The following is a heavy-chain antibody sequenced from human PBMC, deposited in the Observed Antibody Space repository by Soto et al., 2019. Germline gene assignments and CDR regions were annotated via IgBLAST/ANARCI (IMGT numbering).Heavy chain of an antibody. Sequence: SETLSLTCAVYGGSFSGYYWSWIRQPPGKGLEWIGEINHSGSTNYNPSLKSRVTISVDTSKNQFSLKLSSVTAADTAVYYCAGFIAAAGTPFDYWGQGTLVTVSS. CDR1: GGSFSGYY. CDR2: INHSGST. D-gene: IGHD6-13*01. J-gene: IGHJ4*02. CDR3: AGFIAAAGTPFDY. V-gene: IGHV4-34*01.